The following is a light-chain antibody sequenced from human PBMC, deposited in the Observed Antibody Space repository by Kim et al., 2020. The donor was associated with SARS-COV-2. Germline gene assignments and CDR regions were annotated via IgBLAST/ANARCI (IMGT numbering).Light chain of an antibody. CDR3: QQYRRSPLT. CDR2: GAS. CDR1: QSVSNNY. Sequence: EIVLTQSPGTLSLSPGERATLSCRASQSVSNNYLAWYQQKPGQAPRLLIYGASSRATGIPDRFSGSGSGTDFTLTISRLEPEDFAVYYCQQYRRSPLTFGQGTPLEIK. V-gene: IGKV3-20*01. J-gene: IGKJ5*01.